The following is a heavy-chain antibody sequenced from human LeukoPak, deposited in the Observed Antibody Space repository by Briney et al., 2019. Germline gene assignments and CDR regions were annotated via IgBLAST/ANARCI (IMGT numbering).Heavy chain of an antibody. V-gene: IGHV4-59*08. Sequence: SETLSLTCTVSGGSINAYYWNWIRQPPGKGLEWIGYVFYSGSTNYNPSLKSRVTISVDTSKNQFSLKLSSVTAADTAVYYCARRAMVRGVIKDAFDIWGQGTMVTVSS. CDR2: VFYSGST. D-gene: IGHD3-10*01. J-gene: IGHJ3*02. CDR1: GGSINAYY. CDR3: ARRAMVRGVIKDAFDI.